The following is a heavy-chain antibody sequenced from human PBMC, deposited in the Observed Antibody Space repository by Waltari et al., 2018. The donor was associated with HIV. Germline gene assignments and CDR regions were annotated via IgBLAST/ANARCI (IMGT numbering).Heavy chain of an antibody. CDR1: GFTFRSYA. Sequence: EVQLVEPGGGLVQPGGSLRPSCAASGFTFRSYAMDWVRQAPGEGDEWVSYISSGGSTIYYADSVKGRFTMSSDKAKNSLFLQMNILRAEDTAVYYCARVDNRRLVVYGMDVWGQGTTVTVSS. D-gene: IGHD1-20*01. J-gene: IGHJ6*02. CDR2: ISSGGSTI. V-gene: IGHV3-48*03. CDR3: ARVDNRRLVVYGMDV.